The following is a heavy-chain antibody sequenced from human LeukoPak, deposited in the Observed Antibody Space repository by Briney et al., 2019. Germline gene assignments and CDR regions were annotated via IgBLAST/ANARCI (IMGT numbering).Heavy chain of an antibody. CDR2: ISYDGSNK. CDR1: GFTFSSYA. CDR3: AKNGDRGAYCSGGSCYPYYYYNMDV. V-gene: IGHV3-30*04. D-gene: IGHD2-15*01. J-gene: IGHJ6*03. Sequence: GRSLRLSCAASGFTFSSYAMHWVRQAPGKGLEWVAVISYDGSNKYYADSMKGRFTISRDNSKNTLYLQMNSLRAEDTAIYYCAKNGDRGAYCSGGSCYPYYYYNMDVWGKGTTVTISS.